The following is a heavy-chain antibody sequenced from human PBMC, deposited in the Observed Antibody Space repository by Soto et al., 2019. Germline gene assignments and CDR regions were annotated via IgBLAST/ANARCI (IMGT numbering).Heavy chain of an antibody. Sequence: QVQLVQSGAEVKKPGASVKVSCKASGYTFTSYDINWVRQATGQGLEWMGWMNPNSGNTGYAQKFQGRVTMTRNTSISTAYMELSSLRSEDTAVYYCARLSEYYDFSRMDVWGQGTTVTVSS. V-gene: IGHV1-8*01. J-gene: IGHJ6*02. CDR2: MNPNSGNT. CDR1: GYTFTSYD. CDR3: ARLSEYYDFSRMDV. D-gene: IGHD3-3*01.